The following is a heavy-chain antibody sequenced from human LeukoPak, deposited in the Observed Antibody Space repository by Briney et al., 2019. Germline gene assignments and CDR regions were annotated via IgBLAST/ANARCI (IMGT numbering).Heavy chain of an antibody. Sequence: ASVKVSCKASGYTFTSYGISWVRQAPGQGLEWMGWINPNSGGTNYAQKFQGRVTMTRDTSISTAYMELSRLRSDDTAVYYCARARAAAPDYWGQGTLVTVSS. D-gene: IGHD6-13*01. CDR1: GYTFTSYG. V-gene: IGHV1-2*02. J-gene: IGHJ4*02. CDR2: INPNSGGT. CDR3: ARARAAAPDY.